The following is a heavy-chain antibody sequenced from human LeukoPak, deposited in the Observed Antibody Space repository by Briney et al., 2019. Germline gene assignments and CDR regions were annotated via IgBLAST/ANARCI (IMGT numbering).Heavy chain of an antibody. V-gene: IGHV4-30-2*01. Sequence: PSETLSLTCTVSGGSISSGGYYWSWIRQPPGKGLEWIGYIYHSGSTYYNPSLKSRVTISVDRSKNQFSLKLSSVTAADTAVYYCARVLKGLGGALWGYHYYYYGMDVWGQGTTVTVSS. CDR2: IYHSGST. CDR3: ARVLKGLGGALWGYHYYYYGMDV. J-gene: IGHJ6*02. CDR1: GGSISSGGYY. D-gene: IGHD3-16*01.